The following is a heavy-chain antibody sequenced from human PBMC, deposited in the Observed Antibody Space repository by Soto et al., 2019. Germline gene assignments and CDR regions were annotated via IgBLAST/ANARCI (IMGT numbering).Heavy chain of an antibody. CDR3: ANQRDSTTYLDY. V-gene: IGHV4-39*01. Sequence: LQLQESGPGLVKPSETLSLTCTVSGGSGSNSQYFWGWLRQPPGKGLEWIGTISLSGSVRYNPPLNSRVTISVDPSRHQFSLSLPSVTAADTAVFDCANQRDSTTYLDYWGTGTLVTVAS. CDR2: ISLSGSV. J-gene: IGHJ4*02. CDR1: GGSGSNSQYF. D-gene: IGHD2-2*01.